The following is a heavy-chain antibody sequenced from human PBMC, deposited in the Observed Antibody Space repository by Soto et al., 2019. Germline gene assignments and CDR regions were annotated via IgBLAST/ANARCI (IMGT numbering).Heavy chain of an antibody. CDR1: GGTFSSYT. J-gene: IGHJ5*02. CDR2: IIPILGIA. V-gene: IGHV1-69*02. D-gene: IGHD6-13*01. CDR3: ARSIAAAGTGVWFDP. Sequence: QVQLVQSGAEVKKPGSSVKVSGKASGGTFSSYTISWVRQAPGQGLEWMGRIIPILGIANYAQKFQGRVTITADKSTSTAYMELSSLRSEDTAVYYCARSIAAAGTGVWFDPWGQGTLVTVSS.